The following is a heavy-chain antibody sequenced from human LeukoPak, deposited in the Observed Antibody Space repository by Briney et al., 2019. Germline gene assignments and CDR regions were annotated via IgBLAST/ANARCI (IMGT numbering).Heavy chain of an antibody. CDR3: ARAEVDTAMVVNWFDP. J-gene: IGHJ5*02. D-gene: IGHD5-18*01. CDR1: GGSISSYY. Sequence: KPSETLSLTCTVSGGSISSYYWSWIRQPPGKGLEWIGYIYYSGSTNYNPSLKSRVTISVDTSKNQFSLKLSSVTAADAAVYYCARAEVDTAMVVNWFDPWGQGTLVTVSS. CDR2: IYYSGST. V-gene: IGHV4-59*01.